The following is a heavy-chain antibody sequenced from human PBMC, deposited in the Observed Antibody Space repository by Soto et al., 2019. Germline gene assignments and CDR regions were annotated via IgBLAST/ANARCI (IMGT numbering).Heavy chain of an antibody. Sequence: SLRLSCAASGFTFSSYSMNWVRQAPGKGLEWVSSISSSSSYIYYADSVKGRFTISRDNAKNSLYLQMNSLRAEDTAVYYCARPYDSSGYPPHYWGQGTLVTVSS. CDR2: ISSSSSYI. CDR1: GFTFSSYS. D-gene: IGHD3-22*01. J-gene: IGHJ4*02. V-gene: IGHV3-21*01. CDR3: ARPYDSSGYPPHY.